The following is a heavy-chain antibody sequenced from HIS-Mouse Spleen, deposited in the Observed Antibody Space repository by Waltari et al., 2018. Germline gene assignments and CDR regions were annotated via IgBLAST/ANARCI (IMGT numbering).Heavy chain of an antibody. CDR1: GGSISSYY. J-gene: IGHJ4*02. CDR3: AREGLAVAGTTSYYFDY. Sequence: QVQLQESGPGLVKPSETLSLTCTVSGGSISSYYWSWIRQPAGKGLEWIGRIYTSGSTNSNPSLKSRVTMSVDTSKNQFSLKLSSVTAADTAVYYCAREGLAVAGTTSYYFDYWGQGTLVTVSS. D-gene: IGHD6-19*01. V-gene: IGHV4-4*07. CDR2: IYTSGST.